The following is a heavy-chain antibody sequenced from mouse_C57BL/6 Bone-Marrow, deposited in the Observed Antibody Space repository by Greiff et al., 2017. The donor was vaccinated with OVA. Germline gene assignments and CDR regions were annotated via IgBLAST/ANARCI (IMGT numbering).Heavy chain of an antibody. J-gene: IGHJ4*01. CDR2: IDPENGDT. V-gene: IGHV14-4*01. Sequence: VQLQQSGAELVRPGASVKLSCTASGFNIKDDYMHWVKQRPEQGLEWIGWIDPENGDTEYASKFQGKATITADTSSNTAYLQLSSLTSEDTAVYYCTTPYDYGSSDWAMDYWGQGTSVTVSS. CDR3: TTPYDYGSSDWAMDY. CDR1: GFNIKDDY. D-gene: IGHD1-1*01.